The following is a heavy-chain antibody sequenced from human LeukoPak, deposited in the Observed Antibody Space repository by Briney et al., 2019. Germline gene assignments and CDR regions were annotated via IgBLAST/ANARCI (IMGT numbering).Heavy chain of an antibody. CDR2: INHSGST. J-gene: IGHJ4*02. CDR3: ARSFRVSSSFLY. CDR1: GGSLSDYY. V-gene: IGHV4-34*01. D-gene: IGHD2-8*01. Sequence: SETLSLTCGVYGGSLSDYYWGWIRQPPGKGLEWIGEINHSGSTNYNPSLKSRVTVSVDTSKNHFSLNLSSVTAADTAVYYCARSFRVSSSFLYWGQGTLVTVSS.